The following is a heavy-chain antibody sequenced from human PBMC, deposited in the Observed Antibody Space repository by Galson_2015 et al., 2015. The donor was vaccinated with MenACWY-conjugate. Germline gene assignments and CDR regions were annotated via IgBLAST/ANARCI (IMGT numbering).Heavy chain of an antibody. CDR1: GFSLSTSGMR. Sequence: PALVKPTQTLTLTCTFSGFSLSTSGMRVNWVRQPPGKALEWLARIDWDDDKLYNTSLRTRLTISKDTSKNQVVLTMTNMDPVDTATYYCVRTSYCSGDRCYSPFDFWGQGTLVTVSS. CDR2: IDWDDDK. J-gene: IGHJ4*02. D-gene: IGHD2-15*01. CDR3: VRTSYCSGDRCYSPFDF. V-gene: IGHV2-70*04.